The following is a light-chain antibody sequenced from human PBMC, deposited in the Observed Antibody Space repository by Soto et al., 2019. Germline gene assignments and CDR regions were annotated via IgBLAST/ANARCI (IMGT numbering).Light chain of an antibody. CDR2: GNS. V-gene: IGLV1-40*01. Sequence: QLVLTQPPSVSGAPGQRVTISCTGSSSNIGGGYDVHWYQQLPGTAPKLLIYGNSNRPSGVPDRFSGSKSGTSASLAITGLQAEDEADYYCQSYDSSLSVVVFGGGTKLPVL. J-gene: IGLJ2*01. CDR1: SSNIGGGYD. CDR3: QSYDSSLSVVV.